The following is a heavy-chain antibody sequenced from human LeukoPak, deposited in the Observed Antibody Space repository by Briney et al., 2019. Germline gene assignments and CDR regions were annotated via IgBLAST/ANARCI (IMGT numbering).Heavy chain of an antibody. V-gene: IGHV3-23*01. CDR2: ISGSGGST. D-gene: IGHD4-17*01. CDR1: GFTFSTYA. CDR3: AYGDYDC. Sequence: TGGSLRLSCAASGFTFSTYAMNWVRQAPGKGLEWVSTISGSGGSTCYADSVKGRFTISRDNSKNTLYLQMNSLRAEDTAVYYCAYGDYDCWGQGTLVTVSS. J-gene: IGHJ4*02.